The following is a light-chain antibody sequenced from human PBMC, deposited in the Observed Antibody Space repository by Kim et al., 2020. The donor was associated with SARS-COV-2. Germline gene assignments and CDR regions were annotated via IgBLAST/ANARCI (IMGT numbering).Light chain of an antibody. CDR2: GAS. CDR1: QSVSSN. CDR3: QHYNNWPLA. Sequence: EIVMTQSPATLSVSSGERATLSCRASQSVSSNLAWYQQKPGQAPRLLIYGASTRATGIPVRFSGSGSGTEFTLTISSLQSEDFAVYYCQHYNNWPLAFGGGTKVEI. J-gene: IGKJ4*01. V-gene: IGKV3-15*01.